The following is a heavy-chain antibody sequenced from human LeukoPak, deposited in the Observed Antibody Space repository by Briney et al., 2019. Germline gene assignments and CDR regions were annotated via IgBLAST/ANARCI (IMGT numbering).Heavy chain of an antibody. D-gene: IGHD1-26*01. Sequence: GGSLRLSCVASGYTFSNVWMNWVRQAPGKGLEWVGRIETKTDGGTTDYAAPVKGRFTISRDDSKNTLYLQMNSLKTEDTAVYYCTTDSKRGYYGSWGQGTLVTVSS. CDR3: TTDSKRGYYGS. CDR2: IETKTDGGTT. V-gene: IGHV3-15*04. J-gene: IGHJ5*02. CDR1: GYTFSNVW.